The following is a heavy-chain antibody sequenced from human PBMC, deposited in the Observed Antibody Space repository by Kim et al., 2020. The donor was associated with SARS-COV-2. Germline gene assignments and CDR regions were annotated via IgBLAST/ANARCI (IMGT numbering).Heavy chain of an antibody. J-gene: IGHJ3*02. Sequence: LKSRVTLSVDTSTNQFSLKLSSVTAADTAVYYCASHYYDGSGYYSDAFDIWGHGTMVTVSS. V-gene: IGHV4-61*07. D-gene: IGHD3-22*01. CDR3: ASHYYDGSGYYSDAFDI.